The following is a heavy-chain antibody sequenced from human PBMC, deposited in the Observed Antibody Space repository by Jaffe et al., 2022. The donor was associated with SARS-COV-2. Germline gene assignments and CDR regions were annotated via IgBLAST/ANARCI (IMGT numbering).Heavy chain of an antibody. CDR1: GYTFTSYW. J-gene: IGHJ4*02. CDR3: ASGRRGYNYGTDFDF. Sequence: EVQLVQSGVEVRKPGESLRISCKASGYTFTSYWITWVRQMPGKGLEYMGKIDPSDSYMKYSPSFQGHVTISADKSISTAYLQWSSLKTSDSAMYYCASGRRGYNYGTDFDFWGQGTLVTVSS. CDR2: IDPSDSYM. D-gene: IGHD5-18*01. V-gene: IGHV5-10-1*03.